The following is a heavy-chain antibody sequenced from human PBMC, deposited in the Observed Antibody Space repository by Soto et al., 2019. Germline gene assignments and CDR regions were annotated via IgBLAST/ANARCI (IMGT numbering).Heavy chain of an antibody. V-gene: IGHV3-48*01. J-gene: IGHJ4*02. Sequence: EVQLVESGGVLAQPGGSLRLSCGASGFTFSNYHMNWVRQAPGKGLEWIAFITTTSGTTQYADSVKGRFTISRDNAKSSLFLQMISLRVEDTAVYFCARERPGIPFDYWGQGTLVTVSS. CDR1: GFTFSNYH. CDR2: ITTTSGTT. CDR3: ARERPGIPFDY. D-gene: IGHD5-18*01.